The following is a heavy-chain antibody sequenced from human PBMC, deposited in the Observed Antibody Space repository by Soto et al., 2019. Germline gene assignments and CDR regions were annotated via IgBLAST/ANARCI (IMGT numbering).Heavy chain of an antibody. V-gene: IGHV4-30-4*01. CDR1: GGSISSGDYY. CDR2: IYYSGST. J-gene: IGHJ5*02. Sequence: SETLSLTCTVSGGSISSGDYYWSWIRQPPGKGLEWIGYIYYSGSTYYNPSLKSRVTISVDTSKNQFSLMLISVTAADTAVYYCARRFLEWLPNNWFDPWGQGTLVTVSS. D-gene: IGHD3-3*01. CDR3: ARRFLEWLPNNWFDP.